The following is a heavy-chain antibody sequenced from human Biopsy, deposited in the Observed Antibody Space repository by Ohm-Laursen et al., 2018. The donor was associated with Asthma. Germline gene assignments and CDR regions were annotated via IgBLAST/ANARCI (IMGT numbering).Heavy chain of an antibody. CDR1: GYTFTDYS. CDR2: INPNSGDT. J-gene: IGHJ5*02. CDR3: AKVDPYSGYYFRVGARLLWFDP. Sequence: ATVKISCKAPGYTFTDYSIHWVRQAPGQGLEWMGRINPNSGDTKYAQRFQGRVTVTRDRSISTAYMELSRLRSDDTAVYYCAKVDPYSGYYFRVGARLLWFDPWGQGTLVTVSS. D-gene: IGHD5-12*01. V-gene: IGHV1-2*06.